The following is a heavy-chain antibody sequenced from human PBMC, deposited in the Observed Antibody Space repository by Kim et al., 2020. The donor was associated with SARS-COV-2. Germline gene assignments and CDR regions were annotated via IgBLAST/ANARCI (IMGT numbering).Heavy chain of an antibody. V-gene: IGHV4-31*02. Sequence: PSLKSRVTISVDTSKNQFSLKLSSVTAADTAVYYCARALYSSGHNWFDPWGQGTLVTVSS. CDR3: ARALYSSGHNWFDP. J-gene: IGHJ5*02. D-gene: IGHD6-19*01.